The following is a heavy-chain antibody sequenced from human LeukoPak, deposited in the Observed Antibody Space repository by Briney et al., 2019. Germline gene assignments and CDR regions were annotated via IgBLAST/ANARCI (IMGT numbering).Heavy chain of an antibody. CDR1: GFTFSSYG. CDR3: AKAGYYYDSSGYNYYYGMDV. D-gene: IGHD3-22*01. CDR2: ISYDGSNK. V-gene: IGHV3-30*18. J-gene: IGHJ6*02. Sequence: PGRSLRLSCAASGFTFSSYGMHWVRQAPGKGLEWVAVISYDGSNKYYADSVKGRFTISRDNSKNTLYLQMNSLRAEDTAVYYCAKAGYYYDSSGYNYYYGMDVWGQGTTVTVSS.